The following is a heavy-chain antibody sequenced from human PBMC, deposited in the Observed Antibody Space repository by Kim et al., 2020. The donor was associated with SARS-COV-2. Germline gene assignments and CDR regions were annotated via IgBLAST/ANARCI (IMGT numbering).Heavy chain of an antibody. CDR3: AREFVSAGGSLVDY. Sequence: GGSLRLSCAASGFTVSSNYMSWVRQAPGKGLEWVSVIYSGGSTYYADSVKGRFTISRDNSKNTLYLQMNSLRAEDTAVYYCAREFVSAGGSLVDYWGQGTLVTVSS. CDR2: IYSGGST. V-gene: IGHV3-53*01. J-gene: IGHJ4*02. D-gene: IGHD3-10*01. CDR1: GFTVSSNY.